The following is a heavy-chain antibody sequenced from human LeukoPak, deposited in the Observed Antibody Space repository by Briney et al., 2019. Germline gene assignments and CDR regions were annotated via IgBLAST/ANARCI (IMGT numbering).Heavy chain of an antibody. CDR3: AGNNYYDSSAGVGY. V-gene: IGHV3-48*03. CDR1: GFIFISYE. J-gene: IGHJ4*02. CDR2: ISSSGSTI. Sequence: GGSLRLSCAASGFIFISYEMNWVRQAPGKGLEWVSYISSSGSTIYYADSVKGRFTISRDNAKNSLYLQMNSLRAEDTAVYYCAGNNYYDSSAGVGYWGQGTLVTVSS. D-gene: IGHD3-22*01.